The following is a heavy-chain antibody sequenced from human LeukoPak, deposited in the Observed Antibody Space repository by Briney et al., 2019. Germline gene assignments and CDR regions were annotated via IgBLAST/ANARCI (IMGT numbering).Heavy chain of an antibody. CDR3: ARVGRGGTREDTFEI. CDR2: IGASGSHI. Sequence: PGGSLRLSCAASGFTFRTYSMNWVRQTPRKGLDWVSSIGASGSHIYYADSVKGRFTISRDNAKNSLYLQVNSLRAEDTAVYYSARVGRGGTREDTFEIWGQGTMVTVSS. D-gene: IGHD3-16*01. V-gene: IGHV3-21*01. J-gene: IGHJ3*02. CDR1: GFTFRTYS.